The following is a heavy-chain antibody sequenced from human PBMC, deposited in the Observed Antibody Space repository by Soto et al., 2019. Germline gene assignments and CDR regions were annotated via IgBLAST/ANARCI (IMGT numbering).Heavy chain of an antibody. D-gene: IGHD1-1*01. V-gene: IGHV1-69*13. CDR2: IIPMFGTA. CDR1: GGTLSSYA. J-gene: IGHJ6*02. CDR3: AGSQTANHHEVRAF. Sequence: SVKVSCKASGGTLSSYAISWVRQAPGQGLEWMGGIIPMFGTANYAQKFQGRVTITAXGXXXXAXMXLXXXXSEXTAVYYCAGSQTANHHEVRAFRGQGTTDPVSS.